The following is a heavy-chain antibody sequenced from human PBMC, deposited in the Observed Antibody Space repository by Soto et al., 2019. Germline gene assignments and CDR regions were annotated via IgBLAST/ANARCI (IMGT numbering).Heavy chain of an antibody. CDR1: GFTFSSYG. D-gene: IGHD5-18*01. CDR3: AKDTAMARTDYGMDV. CDR2: ISYDGSNK. V-gene: IGHV3-30*18. Sequence: QVQLVESGGGVVQPGRSLRLSCAASGFTFSSYGMHWVRQAPGKGLEWVAVISYDGSNKYYADSVKGRFTISRDNSKNTLYLQMNSRRAEDTAVYYCAKDTAMARTDYGMDVWGQGTTVTVSS. J-gene: IGHJ6*02.